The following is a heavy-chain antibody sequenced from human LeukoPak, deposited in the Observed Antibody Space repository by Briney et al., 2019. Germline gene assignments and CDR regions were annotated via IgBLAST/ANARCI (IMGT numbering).Heavy chain of an antibody. CDR3: ARGFRTWGRPKGANWFDP. Sequence: SETLSLTCTVSGGSISSYYWSWIRQPPGKGLEWIGYIYYSGSTNYNPSLKSRVTISVDTSKNQFSLKLSSVTAADTAVYYCARGFRTWGRPKGANWFDPWGQGTLVTVSS. V-gene: IGHV4-59*01. D-gene: IGHD7-27*01. J-gene: IGHJ5*02. CDR1: GGSISSYY. CDR2: IYYSGST.